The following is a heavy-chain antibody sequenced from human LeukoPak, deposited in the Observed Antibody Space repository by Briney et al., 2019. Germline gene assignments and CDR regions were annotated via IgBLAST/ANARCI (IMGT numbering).Heavy chain of an antibody. J-gene: IGHJ4*02. CDR1: GFTFSSYR. V-gene: IGHV3-21*04. D-gene: IGHD5-18*01. Sequence: GALRLSCAASGFTFSSYRMNWVRRAPGKGLEWVSSISSSSSYIYYADSVKGRFTISRDNSKNTLYLQMNSLRAEDTAIYYCAKREYNYAKYFDYWGQGTLVTVSS. CDR2: ISSSSSYI. CDR3: AKREYNYAKYFDY.